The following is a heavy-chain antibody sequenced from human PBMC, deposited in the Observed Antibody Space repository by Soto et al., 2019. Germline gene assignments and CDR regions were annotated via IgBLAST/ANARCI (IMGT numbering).Heavy chain of an antibody. CDR1: GGSVNSGSYS. V-gene: IGHV4-39*01. Sequence: PSETLYLTCTVSGGSVNSGSYSWGWIRQSPGKGLEWIGSVYYRGRSYSKSSVKSRVTISVDTSKNRFSLSLNSVTASDTAVYFCVSQRTTVPTQAYFDYWGPGALVP. D-gene: IGHD4-17*01. CDR2: VYYRGRS. J-gene: IGHJ4*02. CDR3: VSQRTTVPTQAYFDY.